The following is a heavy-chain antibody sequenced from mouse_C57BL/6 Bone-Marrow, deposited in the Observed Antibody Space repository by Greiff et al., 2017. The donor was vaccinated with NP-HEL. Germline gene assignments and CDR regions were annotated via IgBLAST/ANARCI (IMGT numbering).Heavy chain of an antibody. CDR1: GFNIKDYY. CDR3: ARGAYDSFAY. D-gene: IGHD2-4*01. V-gene: IGHV14-2*01. J-gene: IGHJ3*01. Sequence: EVQLQQSGAELVKPGASVKLSCTASGFNIKDYYMHWVKQRTEQGLEWIGRIDPEDGETKYAPQFQGKATITADTSSNTAYLQLSSLTSEDTAVYYCARGAYDSFAYWGQGTLVTVSA. CDR2: IDPEDGET.